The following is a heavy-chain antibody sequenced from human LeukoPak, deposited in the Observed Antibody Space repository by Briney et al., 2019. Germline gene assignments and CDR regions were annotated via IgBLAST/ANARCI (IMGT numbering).Heavy chain of an antibody. Sequence: ASVKVSCKASGYTFTSYDINWVRQATGQGLEWMGWMNPNGGNTGYAQKFQGRVTMTRNTSISTAYMELSSLRSEDTAVYYCARFPTLRFGEHSDYWGQGTLVTVSS. CDR3: ARFPTLRFGEHSDY. D-gene: IGHD3-10*01. CDR2: MNPNGGNT. J-gene: IGHJ4*02. V-gene: IGHV1-8*01. CDR1: GYTFTSYD.